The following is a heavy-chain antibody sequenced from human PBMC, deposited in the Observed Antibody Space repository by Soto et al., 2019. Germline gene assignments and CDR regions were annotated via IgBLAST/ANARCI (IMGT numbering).Heavy chain of an antibody. J-gene: IGHJ3*02. D-gene: IGHD2-15*01. CDR3: TACSGGSCYGTLDAFDI. Sequence: GGSLRLSCAASGFTFSGSAMHWVRQASGKGLEWVGRIRSKANSYATAYAASVKGRFTISRDDSKNTAYLQMNSLKTEDTAVYYCTACSGGSCYGTLDAFDIWGQGTMVTV. V-gene: IGHV3-73*01. CDR1: GFTFSGSA. CDR2: IRSKANSYAT.